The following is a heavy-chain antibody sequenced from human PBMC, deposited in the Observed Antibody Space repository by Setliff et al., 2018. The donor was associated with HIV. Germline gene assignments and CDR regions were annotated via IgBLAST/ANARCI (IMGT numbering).Heavy chain of an antibody. V-gene: IGHV4-61*09. CDR1: GGSISSGSYY. CDR3: AKDGISGGAYPPYYFDY. Sequence: PSETLSLTCIVSGGSISSGSYYWSWIRQPAGKGLEWIGHIYTSGSTNYNPSLKSRVIISIDNSKNTLYLQMNRLRVEDTAVYYCAKDGISGGAYPPYYFDYWGHGTPVTVSS. J-gene: IGHJ4*01. D-gene: IGHD2-15*01. CDR2: IYTSGST.